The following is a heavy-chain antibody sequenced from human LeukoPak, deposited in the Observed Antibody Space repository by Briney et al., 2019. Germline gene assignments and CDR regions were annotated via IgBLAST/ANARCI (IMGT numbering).Heavy chain of an antibody. CDR3: ARERDYDSSGLDY. V-gene: IGHV1-2*04. Sequence: VSVKVSCKASGYTFTGYYMHWVRQAPGQGLEWMGWINPNSGGTNYAQKFQGWVTMTRDTSISTAYMELSRLRSDDTAVYYCARERDYDSSGLDYWGQGTLVTVSS. CDR2: INPNSGGT. D-gene: IGHD3-22*01. CDR1: GYTFTGYY. J-gene: IGHJ4*02.